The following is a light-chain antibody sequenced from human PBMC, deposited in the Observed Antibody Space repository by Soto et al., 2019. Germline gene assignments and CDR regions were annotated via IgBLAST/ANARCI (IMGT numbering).Light chain of an antibody. Sequence: QSALTQPASVSGSPGQSITISCTGTSSDVGSYRFVSWYQQHPGKAPKLMIYEVSDRPSGISDRFSGSKSGNTASLTISGLQAEDEADYYCSSYTSGSAVVFGGGTKLTVL. V-gene: IGLV2-14*03. CDR3: SSYTSGSAVV. CDR2: EVS. CDR1: SSDVGSYRF. J-gene: IGLJ2*01.